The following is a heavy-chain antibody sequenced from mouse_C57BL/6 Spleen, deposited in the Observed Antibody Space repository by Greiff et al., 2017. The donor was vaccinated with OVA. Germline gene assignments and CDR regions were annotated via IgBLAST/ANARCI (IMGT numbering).Heavy chain of an antibody. CDR2: IYPGSGNT. V-gene: IGHV1-76*01. Sequence: QVQLKESGAELVRPGASVKLSCKASGYTFTDYYINWVKQRPGQGLEWIARIYPGSGNTYYNEKFKGKATLTAEKSSSTAYIQLSSLTSEDSAVYFCARGDGTGLFDYWGQGTTLTVSS. J-gene: IGHJ2*01. CDR1: GYTFTDYY. D-gene: IGHD3-3*01. CDR3: ARGDGTGLFDY.